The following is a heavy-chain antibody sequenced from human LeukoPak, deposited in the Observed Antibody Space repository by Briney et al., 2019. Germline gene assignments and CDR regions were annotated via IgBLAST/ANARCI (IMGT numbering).Heavy chain of an antibody. CDR2: IYYSGST. D-gene: IGHD2-15*01. CDR3: ARVATYYMDV. V-gene: IGHV4-59*01. Sequence: KPSETLSLTCTVSGGSISSYYWSWIRQPPGKGLEWIGYIYYSGSTNYNSSLKSRVTILVDMSKNQFSLKLSSVTAADTAVYYCARVATYYMDVWGKGTTVTISS. CDR1: GGSISSYY. J-gene: IGHJ6*03.